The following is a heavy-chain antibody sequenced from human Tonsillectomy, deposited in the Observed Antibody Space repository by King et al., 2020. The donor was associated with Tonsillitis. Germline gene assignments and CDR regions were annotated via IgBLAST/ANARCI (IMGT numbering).Heavy chain of an antibody. D-gene: IGHD2-21*02. CDR3: AKEWHIVVVTARPPFDY. J-gene: IGHJ4*02. Sequence: VQLVESGGGVVQPGRSLRLSCAASGFTFSSYGMHWVRQAPGKGLGWVAVISYDGSNKYYADSVKGRFTISRDNSKNTLYLQMNSLRAEDTAVYYCAKEWHIVVVTARPPFDYWGQGTLVTVSS. CDR1: GFTFSSYG. CDR2: ISYDGSNK. V-gene: IGHV3-30*18.